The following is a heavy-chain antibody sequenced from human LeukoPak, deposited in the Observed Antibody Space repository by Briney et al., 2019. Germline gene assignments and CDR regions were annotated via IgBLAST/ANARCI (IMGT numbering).Heavy chain of an antibody. V-gene: IGHV3-49*04. CDR3: TRVLRDCSSTSCYVWFDP. CDR2: IRSKAYGGTT. CDR1: GFTFGDYV. J-gene: IGHJ5*02. Sequence: GGSLRLSCTASGFTFGDYVMSWVRQAPGKGLEWVGFIRSKAYGGTTKNAASVKGRFTISRDDSKSIAYLQMNSLKTEDTAVYYCTRVLRDCSSTSCYVWFDPWGQGTLVTVSS. D-gene: IGHD2-2*01.